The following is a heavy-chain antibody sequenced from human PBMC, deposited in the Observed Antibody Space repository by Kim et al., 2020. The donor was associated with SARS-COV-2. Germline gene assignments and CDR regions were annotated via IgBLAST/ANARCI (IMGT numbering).Heavy chain of an antibody. CDR2: ISWNSGSI. CDR3: AKFGYSSSKTYYYYYGMDV. V-gene: IGHV3-9*01. J-gene: IGHJ6*02. Sequence: GGSLRLSCAASGFTFDDYAMHWVRQAPGKGLEWVSGISWNSGSIGYADSVKGRFTISRDNAKNSLYLQMNSLRAEDTALYYCAKFGYSSSKTYYYYYGMDVWGQGTTVTVSS. D-gene: IGHD6-13*01. CDR1: GFTFDDYA.